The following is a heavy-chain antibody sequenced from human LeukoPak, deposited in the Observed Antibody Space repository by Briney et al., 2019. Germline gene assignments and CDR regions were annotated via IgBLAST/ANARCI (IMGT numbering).Heavy chain of an antibody. Sequence: SETLSLTCTVSGGSISSSSYYWGWIRQPPGKGLEWIGSIYYSGSTYYNPSLKSRVTISVDTSKNQFSLKLGSVTAADTAVYYCARQNGGYYFDYWGQGTLVTVSS. J-gene: IGHJ4*02. D-gene: IGHD4-23*01. V-gene: IGHV4-39*01. CDR3: ARQNGGYYFDY. CDR1: GGSISSSSYY. CDR2: IYYSGST.